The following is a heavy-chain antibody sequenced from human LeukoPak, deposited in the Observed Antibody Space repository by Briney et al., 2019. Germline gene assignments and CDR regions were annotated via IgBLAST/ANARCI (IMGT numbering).Heavy chain of an antibody. D-gene: IGHD3-22*01. CDR1: GGSLSNYY. CDR2: TSYSGST. V-gene: IGHV4-59*01. J-gene: IGHJ6*02. Sequence: SETLSLTCTVSGGSLSNYYWSWIRQPPGKGLEWIGYTSYSGSTNYNPSLKSRVTTSVDTSKNQFSLKLTSVTTADTAVYYCARDRVPTHFYDSSGASYCLDVWGQGTTVTVSS. CDR3: ARDRVPTHFYDSSGASYCLDV.